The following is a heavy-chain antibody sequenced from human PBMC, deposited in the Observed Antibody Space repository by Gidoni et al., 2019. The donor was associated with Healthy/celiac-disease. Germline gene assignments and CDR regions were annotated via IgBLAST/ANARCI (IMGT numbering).Heavy chain of an antibody. CDR3: ARSRGSITIFGVVLDYYYGMDV. Sequence: EVQLLESGGGLIQPGGSLRLSCAASGFTVSSNYMSWVRQAPGKGLAWVSVIYSGGSTYYADSVKGRFTISRDNSKNTLYLQMNSLRAEDTAVYYCARSRGSITIFGVVLDYYYGMDVWGQGTTVTVSS. CDR2: IYSGGST. J-gene: IGHJ6*02. CDR1: GFTVSSNY. D-gene: IGHD3-3*01. V-gene: IGHV3-53*01.